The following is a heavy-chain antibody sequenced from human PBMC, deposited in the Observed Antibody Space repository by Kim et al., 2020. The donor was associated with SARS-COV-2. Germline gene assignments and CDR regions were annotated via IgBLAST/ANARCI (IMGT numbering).Heavy chain of an antibody. CDR2: IWYDRSNK. CDR1: GFTFSSYG. CDR3: ARDRGIAAARNWFDP. Sequence: GGSLRLSCAASGFTFSSYGMHWVRQAPGKGLEWVAVIWYDRSNKYYADSVKGRFTISRDNSKNTLYLQMNSLRAEDTAVYYCARDRGIAAARNWFDPWGQGTLVTVSS. J-gene: IGHJ5*02. D-gene: IGHD6-13*01. V-gene: IGHV3-33*01.